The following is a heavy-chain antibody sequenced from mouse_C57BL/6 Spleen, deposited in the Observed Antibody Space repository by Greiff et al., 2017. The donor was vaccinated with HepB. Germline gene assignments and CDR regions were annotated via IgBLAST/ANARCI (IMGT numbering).Heavy chain of an antibody. CDR1: GYTFTGYW. D-gene: IGHD1-1*01. J-gene: IGHJ1*03. Sequence: QVQLQQSGAELMKPGASVKLSCKATGYTFTGYWIEWVKQRPGHGLEWIGEILPGSGSTNYNEKFKGKATLPADTSSNTAYMQLSSLTTEDSAIYYGARLTTVGAPGECDVWGTGTTVTVSS. CDR3: ARLTTVGAPGECDV. CDR2: ILPGSGST. V-gene: IGHV1-9*01.